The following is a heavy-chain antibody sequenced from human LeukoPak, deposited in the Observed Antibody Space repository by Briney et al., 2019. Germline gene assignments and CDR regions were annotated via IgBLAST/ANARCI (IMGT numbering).Heavy chain of an antibody. CDR3: ASRKGSGWLINWFDP. CDR2: IYYSGST. D-gene: IGHD6-19*01. J-gene: IGHJ5*02. V-gene: IGHV4-39*01. CDR1: GGSISSSSYY. Sequence: PSETLSLTCTVSGGSISSSSYYWDWIRQPPGKGLEWIGSIYYSGSTYSNPSLRSRVTISVDTSKNQFSLKLSSVTAADTAVYYCASRKGSGWLINWFDPWGQGTLVTVSS.